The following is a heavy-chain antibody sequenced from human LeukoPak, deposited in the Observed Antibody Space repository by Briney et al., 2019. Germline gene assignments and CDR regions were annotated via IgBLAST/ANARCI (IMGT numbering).Heavy chain of an antibody. CDR2: ISGSGGST. CDR1: GFTFSSYA. D-gene: IGHD4-11*01. V-gene: IGHV3-23*01. Sequence: GGSLRLSCAASGFTFSSYATSWVRQAPGKGLEWVSAISGSGGSTYYADSVKGRFTISRDNSKNTLYLQMNSLRAEDTAVYYCAKGGLPLDAFDIWGQGTMVTVSS. J-gene: IGHJ3*02. CDR3: AKGGLPLDAFDI.